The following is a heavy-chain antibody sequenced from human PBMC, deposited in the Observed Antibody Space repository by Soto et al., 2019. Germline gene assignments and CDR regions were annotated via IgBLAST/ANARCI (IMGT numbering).Heavy chain of an antibody. CDR1: GFTFRSYW. V-gene: IGHV3-7*04. CDR2: IKQDGSEK. CDR3: ARENYFDY. J-gene: IGHJ4*02. Sequence: PGGSLRLSCAASGFTFRSYWMGWVRQVPGKGLEWVANIKQDGSEKNYVDSVKGRFTISRDNAKNSLYLQMNSLRGEDTAVYYCARENYFDYSGQGTHVTVSS.